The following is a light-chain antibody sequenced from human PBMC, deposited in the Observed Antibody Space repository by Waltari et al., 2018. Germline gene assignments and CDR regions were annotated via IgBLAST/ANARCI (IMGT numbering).Light chain of an antibody. CDR1: SRAVGGYNY. Sequence: QSALTQPRSVSGSPGPSVTISCTGTSRAVGGYNYVPWYQQDPGKAPKLMIYDINKRPSGVPDRFSGSKSGNTASLTISGVQAEDEADYYCCSYVGPNTFWVFGGGTKLTVL. CDR2: DIN. CDR3: CSYVGPNTFWV. V-gene: IGLV2-11*01. J-gene: IGLJ3*02.